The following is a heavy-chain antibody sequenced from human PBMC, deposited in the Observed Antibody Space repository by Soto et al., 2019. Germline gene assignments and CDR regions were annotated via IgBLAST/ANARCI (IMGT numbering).Heavy chain of an antibody. CDR2: ISAHNGNT. D-gene: IGHD1-1*01. J-gene: IGHJ4*02. V-gene: IGHV1-18*01. CDR3: ARGRYGDY. Sequence: QVHLVQSGAEVKKPGASVKVSCKGSGYGFTTYGITWVRQAPGQGLEWMAWISAHNGNTNYAQKLQDRVIVTRDTSTSTAYMELRSLRSDDTAVYYCARGRYGDYWGQGALVTVSS. CDR1: GYGFTTYG.